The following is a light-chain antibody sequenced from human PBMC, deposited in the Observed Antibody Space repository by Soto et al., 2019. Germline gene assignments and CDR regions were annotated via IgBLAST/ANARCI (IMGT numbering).Light chain of an antibody. CDR3: AIWYSSTWV. CDR2: YKSDSDK. V-gene: IGLV5-39*01. CDR1: SGINVGTYR. Sequence: QLVLTQPTSLSASPGASARFTCTLRSGINVGTYRIYWYQQKPGSPPRFLLKYKSDSDKQQGSGVPSRFSGSKDASTNAGLLLISGLQSEDEADYYCAIWYSSTWVFGGGTQLTVL. J-gene: IGLJ7*01.